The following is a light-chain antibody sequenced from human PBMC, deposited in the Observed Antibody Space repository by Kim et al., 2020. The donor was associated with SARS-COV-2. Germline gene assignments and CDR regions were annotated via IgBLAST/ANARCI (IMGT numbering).Light chain of an antibody. CDR3: AAWDDSLNGWV. J-gene: IGLJ3*02. CDR2: TNN. V-gene: IGLV1-44*01. Sequence: QSVLTQPPSASGTPGQRVTISCYGGSANIGTNTVNWYQQLPGTAPKLLIYTNNQRPSGVPDRFSGSKSGTSASLAISGLQSEDEADYYCAAWDDSLNGWVFGGGTKVTVL. CDR1: SANIGTNT.